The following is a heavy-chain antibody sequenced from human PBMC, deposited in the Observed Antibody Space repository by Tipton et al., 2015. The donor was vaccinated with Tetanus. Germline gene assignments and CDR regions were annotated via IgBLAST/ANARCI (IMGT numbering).Heavy chain of an antibody. Sequence: PSLTCTVSGASISTTSYYWGWVRQPPGKGLECIGSVYYGGTPYYNPSLKSRVTISVDTSKNQFSLSLRSVTAADTAVYYCTTTAVGVPLDPWGQGTLVTVSS. CDR1: GASISTTSYY. J-gene: IGHJ5*02. CDR3: TTTAVGVPLDP. V-gene: IGHV4-39*05. CDR2: VYYGGTP. D-gene: IGHD6-13*01.